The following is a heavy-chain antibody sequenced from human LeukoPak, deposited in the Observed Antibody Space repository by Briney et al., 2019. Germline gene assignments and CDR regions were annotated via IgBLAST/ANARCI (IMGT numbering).Heavy chain of an antibody. J-gene: IGHJ4*02. CDR3: AMDMRTVAGTSFDY. Sequence: ASVKVSCKASGYTFTGYYMHWVRQAPGQGLEWMGWINPNSGGTSYAQKFQGRVTMTRDTSISTAYMELSRLRSDDTAVYYCAMDMRTVAGTSFDYWGQGTLVTVSS. V-gene: IGHV1-2*02. CDR2: INPNSGGT. D-gene: IGHD6-19*01. CDR1: GYTFTGYY.